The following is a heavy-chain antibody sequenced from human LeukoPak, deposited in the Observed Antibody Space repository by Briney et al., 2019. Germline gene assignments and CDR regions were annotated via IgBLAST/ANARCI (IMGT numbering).Heavy chain of an antibody. J-gene: IGHJ4*02. CDR2: IYSGGDT. Sequence: GGSLRLSCAASGFNITNNYMRWVRQAPGKGLEWVSVIYSGGDTDYADSVKGRFTISRDSAKNSLYLQMNSLRAEDTAVYYCASTPSLAASPTRSFDYWGQGTLVTVSS. D-gene: IGHD6-13*01. V-gene: IGHV3-53*01. CDR3: ASTPSLAASPTRSFDY. CDR1: GFNITNNY.